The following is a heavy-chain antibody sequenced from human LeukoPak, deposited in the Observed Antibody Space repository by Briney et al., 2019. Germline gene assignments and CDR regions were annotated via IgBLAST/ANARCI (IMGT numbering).Heavy chain of an antibody. D-gene: IGHD3-22*01. J-gene: IGHJ1*01. CDR3: ATYSSLNRREFQF. CDR2: IYSGGST. V-gene: IGHV3-66*01. Sequence: GGSLRLSCAASGFTVSSNYMSWVRQAPGKGLEWVSVIYSGGSTYYADSVKGRFTISRDNSKNTLYLQMNSLRAEDTAVYYCATYSSLNRREFQFWGQGTLLTVSS. CDR1: GFTVSSNY.